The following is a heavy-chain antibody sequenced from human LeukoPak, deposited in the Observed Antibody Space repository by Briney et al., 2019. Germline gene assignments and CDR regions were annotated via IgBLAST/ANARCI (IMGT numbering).Heavy chain of an antibody. CDR1: GGSISSGSYY. D-gene: IGHD3-16*01. CDR3: ARHKSYGDAFNI. J-gene: IGHJ3*02. V-gene: IGHV4-61*02. CDR2: IYTSGST. Sequence: SQTLSLTCTVSGGSISSGSYYWSWIRQPAGKGLEWIGRIYTSGSTNYNPSLKGRVTISVDTSKNQFSLKLSSVAAADTAVYYCARHKSYGDAFNIWGQGTMVTVSS.